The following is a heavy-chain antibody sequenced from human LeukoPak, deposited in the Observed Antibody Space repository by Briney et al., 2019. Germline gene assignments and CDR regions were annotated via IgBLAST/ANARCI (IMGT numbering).Heavy chain of an antibody. Sequence: ESLKVSCKGSGYSFTSYWTSWVRQMPGKGLEWMGRIDPSDSYTNYSPSFQGHVTISADKSISTAYLQWSSLKASDTAMYYCARHGGSSWYLSYWGQGTLVTVSS. CDR1: GYSFTSYW. CDR3: ARHGGSSWYLSY. V-gene: IGHV5-10-1*01. CDR2: IDPSDSYT. J-gene: IGHJ4*02. D-gene: IGHD6-13*01.